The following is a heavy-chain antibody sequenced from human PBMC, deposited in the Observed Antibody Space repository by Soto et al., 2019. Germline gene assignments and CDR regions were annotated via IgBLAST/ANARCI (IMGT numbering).Heavy chain of an antibody. CDR1: GYTFTSYG. CDR2: ISAYNGNT. CDR3: ARPYYDILTGYLNWFDP. J-gene: IGHJ5*02. Sequence: EASVKVSCKASGYTFTSYGIIWVRQAPGQGLEWMGWISAYNGNTNYAQKLQGRVTMTTDTSTSTAYMELRSLRSDDTAVYYCARPYYDILTGYLNWFDPWGQGTLVTVSS. D-gene: IGHD3-9*01. V-gene: IGHV1-18*01.